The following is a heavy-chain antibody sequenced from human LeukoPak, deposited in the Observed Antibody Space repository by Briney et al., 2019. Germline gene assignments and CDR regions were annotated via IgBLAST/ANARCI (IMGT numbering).Heavy chain of an antibody. D-gene: IGHD5-24*01. J-gene: IGHJ4*02. V-gene: IGHV3-23*01. CDR1: GFTFSSDG. CDR3: AKSGYNRFDY. CDR2: ISGSGSGGST. Sequence: GGSLRLSCAASGFTFSSDGMSWVRQAPGKGLEWVSSISGSGSGGSTYYADSVKGRFTISRDNSKNTLYLQMNSLIAEDTAVYYCAKSGYNRFDYWGQGTRVTVSS.